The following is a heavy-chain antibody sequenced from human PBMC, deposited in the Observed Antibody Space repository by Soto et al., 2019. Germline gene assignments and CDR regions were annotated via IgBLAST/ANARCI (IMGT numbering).Heavy chain of an antibody. CDR2: VSAYNGYT. CDR1: GFTFSNYG. V-gene: IGHV1-18*01. Sequence: ASVKVSCKGSGFTFSNYGFNWVRQAPGQGLEWVGWVSAYNGYTKSAQNFQDRLIMTTDTSTNTAYMELRGLRPDDTALYYCARGTSIAVHEGPWG. CDR3: ARGTSIAVHEGP. D-gene: IGHD3-3*02. J-gene: IGHJ1*01.